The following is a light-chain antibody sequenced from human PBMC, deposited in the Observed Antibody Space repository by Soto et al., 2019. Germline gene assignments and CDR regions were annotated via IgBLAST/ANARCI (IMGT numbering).Light chain of an antibody. CDR3: LLPFSGGPVV. Sequence: QAVVTQEPSLTVSPGGTVTLTCGSSTGAVTSGHYPYWFQQKPGQAPRTLIYDTSNKHSWTPARFSGSLLGGKAALTLSGGQAEDGAEFYWLLPFSGGPVVFRGGTKLNVL. CDR1: TGAVTSGHY. J-gene: IGLJ2*01. V-gene: IGLV7-46*01. CDR2: DTS.